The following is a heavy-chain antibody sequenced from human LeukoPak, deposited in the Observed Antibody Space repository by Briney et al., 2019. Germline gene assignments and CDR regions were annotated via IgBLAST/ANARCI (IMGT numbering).Heavy chain of an antibody. D-gene: IGHD6-13*01. CDR3: ARGTYSSSWYVRAIDY. Sequence: ASVKVSCKASGYTFTSYDINWVRQATGQGLEWMGWMNPNSGNIGYAQNFQGRVTITTDTSTTTAYMELRSLRSDDTAVYYCARGTYSSSWYVRAIDYWGQGTLVTVSS. J-gene: IGHJ4*02. V-gene: IGHV1-8*03. CDR2: MNPNSGNI. CDR1: GYTFTSYD.